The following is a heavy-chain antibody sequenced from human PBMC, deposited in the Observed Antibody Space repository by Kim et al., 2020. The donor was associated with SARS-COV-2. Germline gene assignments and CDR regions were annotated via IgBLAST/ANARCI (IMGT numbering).Heavy chain of an antibody. D-gene: IGHD6-19*01. CDR1: GFTFSSYA. J-gene: IGHJ4*02. CDR3: AKDPYSSGWYGVWDY. Sequence: GGSLRLSCAASGFTFSSYAMSWVRQAPGKGLEWVSAISGSGGRTYYADSVKGRFTISRDNSKNTLYLQMNSLRAEDTAVYYCAKDPYSSGWYGVWDYWGQGTLVTVYS. CDR2: ISGSGGRT. V-gene: IGHV3-23*01.